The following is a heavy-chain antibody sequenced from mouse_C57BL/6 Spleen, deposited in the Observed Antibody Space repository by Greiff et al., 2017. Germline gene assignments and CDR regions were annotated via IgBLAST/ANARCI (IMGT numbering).Heavy chain of an antibody. CDR1: GYTFTSYW. J-gene: IGHJ2*01. CDR2: INPSSGYT. D-gene: IGHD3-2*02. CDR3: ASGRPGLFDY. Sequence: QVHVKQSGAELAKPGASVKLSCKASGYTFTSYWMHWVKQRPGQGLEWIGYINPSSGYTKYNQKFKDKATLTADKSSSTAYMQLSSLTYEDSAVYYCASGRPGLFDYWGQGTTLTVSS. V-gene: IGHV1-7*01.